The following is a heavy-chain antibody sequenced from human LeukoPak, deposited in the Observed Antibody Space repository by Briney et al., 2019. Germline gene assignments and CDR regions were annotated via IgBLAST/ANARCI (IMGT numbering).Heavy chain of an antibody. V-gene: IGHV4-61*02. D-gene: IGHD2-15*01. CDR2: IYTSGST. CDR1: GGSISSDIYY. CDR3: AGTRRYCSGGSCYNRFDP. Sequence: PSQTLSLTCTVSGGSISSDIYYWSWIRQPAGKGLEWIGRIYTSGSTNYNPSLKSRVTISVDTSKNQFSLKLSSVTAADTAVYYCAGTRRYCSGGSCYNRFDPWGQGTLVIVSS. J-gene: IGHJ5*02.